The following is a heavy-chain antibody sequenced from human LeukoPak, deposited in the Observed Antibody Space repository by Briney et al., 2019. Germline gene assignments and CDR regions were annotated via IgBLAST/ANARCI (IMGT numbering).Heavy chain of an antibody. V-gene: IGHV4-39*01. Sequence: SETLSLTCTVPGGAISNDNYYWGWIRQPPGKGLEWIASINYSGTTYYNPSLNSRVSISVDTSKTQLSLRLSSVTAADTAVYYCARLSDYWGQGILVTVSS. CDR2: INYSGTT. CDR3: ARLSDY. J-gene: IGHJ4*02. CDR1: GGAISNDNYY.